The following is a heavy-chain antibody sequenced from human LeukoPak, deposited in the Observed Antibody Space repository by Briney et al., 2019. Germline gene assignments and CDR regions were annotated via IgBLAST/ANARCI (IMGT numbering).Heavy chain of an antibody. Sequence: ASVKVSCKASGYTFTSYYMHWVRQAPGQGLEWMGIINPSGGSTSYAQKFQGRVTMTRDMSTSTVYMELSSLRSEDTAVYYCAYDSSGCNYFDYWGQGTLVTVSS. V-gene: IGHV1-46*01. D-gene: IGHD3-22*01. J-gene: IGHJ4*02. CDR1: GYTFTSYY. CDR3: AYDSSGCNYFDY. CDR2: INPSGGST.